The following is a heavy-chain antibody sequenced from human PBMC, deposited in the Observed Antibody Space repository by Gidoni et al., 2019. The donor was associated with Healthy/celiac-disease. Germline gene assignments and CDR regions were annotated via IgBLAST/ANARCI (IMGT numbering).Heavy chain of an antibody. J-gene: IGHJ4*02. V-gene: IGHV4-59*01. Sequence: QVQLQESGPGLVKPSETLSLTCTVSGGSISSYYWSWIRQPPGKGLEWIGYIYYSGSTNYNPSLKSRVTISVDTSKNQFSLKLSSVTAADTAVYYCARGITMIVVWGQGTLVTVSS. D-gene: IGHD3-22*01. CDR1: GGSISSYY. CDR2: IYYSGST. CDR3: ARGITMIVV.